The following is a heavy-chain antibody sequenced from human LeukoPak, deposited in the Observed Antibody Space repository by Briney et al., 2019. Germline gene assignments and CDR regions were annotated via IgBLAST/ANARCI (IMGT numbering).Heavy chain of an antibody. CDR3: ARSADPYCGGDCYSGENWFDP. D-gene: IGHD2-21*02. CDR2: IIPIFGTA. Sequence: GASVKVSCKASGGTFSSYAISWVRQAPGQGLEWMGGIIPIFGTANYAQKFQGRVTITADEPTSTAYMELSSLRSEDTAVYYCARSADPYCGGDCYSGENWFDPWGQGTLVTVSS. J-gene: IGHJ5*02. V-gene: IGHV1-69*13. CDR1: GGTFSSYA.